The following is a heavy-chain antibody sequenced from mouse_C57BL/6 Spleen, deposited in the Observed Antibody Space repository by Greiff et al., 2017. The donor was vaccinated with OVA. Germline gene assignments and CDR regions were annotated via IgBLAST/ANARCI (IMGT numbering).Heavy chain of an antibody. J-gene: IGHJ3*01. Sequence: QVQLQQSGAELVRPGASVTLSCKASGYTFTDYEMHWVKQTPVHGLEWIGAIDPETGGTAYNQKFKGKAILTADKSSCTAHMWLRSLTSEDSAVYYCTRGGYYDSPFAYWGQGTLVTVSA. D-gene: IGHD2-4*01. V-gene: IGHV1-15*01. CDR2: IDPETGGT. CDR3: TRGGYYDSPFAY. CDR1: GYTFTDYE.